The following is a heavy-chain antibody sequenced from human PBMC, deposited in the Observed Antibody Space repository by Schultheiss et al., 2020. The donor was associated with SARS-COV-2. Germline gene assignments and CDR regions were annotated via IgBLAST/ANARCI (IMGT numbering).Heavy chain of an antibody. D-gene: IGHD2-2*02. CDR2: ISSSGSTI. CDR3: AREAGYCSSTSCYRYYYMDV. CDR1: GFTVSSNY. J-gene: IGHJ6*03. Sequence: GGSLRLSCAASGFTVSSNYMSWIRQAPGKGLEWVSYISSSGSTIYYADSVKGRFTISRDNAKNSLYLQMNSLRAEDTAVYYCAREAGYCSSTSCYRYYYMDVWGKGTTVTVSS. V-gene: IGHV3-11*04.